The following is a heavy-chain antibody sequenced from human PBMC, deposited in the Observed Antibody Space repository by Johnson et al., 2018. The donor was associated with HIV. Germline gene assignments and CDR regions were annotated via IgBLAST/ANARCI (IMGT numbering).Heavy chain of an antibody. D-gene: IGHD3-22*01. J-gene: IGHJ3*02. CDR1: GFTFDDYA. CDR3: AGPLVVITPAGAFDI. Sequence: VQLMESGGGLVQPGRSLRLYCAASGFTFDDYAMHWVRQAPGKGLEWVSYVSSSGSTIYYADSVKGRFTISRDNAKNSLFLQMNSLRAEDTAVYYCAGPLVVITPAGAFDIWGQGTLVTVSS. CDR2: VSSSGSTI. V-gene: IGHV3-48*03.